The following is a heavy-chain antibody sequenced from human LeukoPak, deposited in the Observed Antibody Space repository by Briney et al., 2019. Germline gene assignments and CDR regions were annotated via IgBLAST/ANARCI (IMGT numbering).Heavy chain of an antibody. J-gene: IGHJ4*02. CDR2: IYYSGST. CDR1: GGSISSSSYY. Sequence: SETLSLTCTVSGGSISSSSYYWGWIRQPPGKGLEWIGSIYYSGSTYYNPSLKSRVTISVDTSKNQFSLKLSSVTAADTAVYYCARSYYDSSGYYYFSSPLDYWGQGTLVTVSS. CDR3: ARSYYDSSGYYYFSSPLDY. V-gene: IGHV4-39*07. D-gene: IGHD3-22*01.